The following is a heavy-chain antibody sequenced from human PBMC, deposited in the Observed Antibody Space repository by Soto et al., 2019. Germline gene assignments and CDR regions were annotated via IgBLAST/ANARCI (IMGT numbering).Heavy chain of an antibody. J-gene: IGHJ4*02. CDR3: SGVHGSQTAFDH. D-gene: IGHD3-10*01. CDR2: IFPPDSDT. CDR1: GYPFTTYW. Sequence: PGESLKISCQVSGYPFTTYWIGWVRQMPGKGLEWMGKIFPPDSDTRYSPSFQGQVTMSVDKSTSTAYLQWSSLKASDTAMYYCSGVHGSQTAFDHWGQGTLVTVSS. V-gene: IGHV5-51*01.